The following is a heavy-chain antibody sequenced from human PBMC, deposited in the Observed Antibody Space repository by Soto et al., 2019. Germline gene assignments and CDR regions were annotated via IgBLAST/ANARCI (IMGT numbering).Heavy chain of an antibody. D-gene: IGHD2-15*01. CDR2: IYHSGST. Sequence: QVQLQESGPGLVKPSGTLSLTCAVSGGSISSSNWWSWVRQPPGKGLEWIGEIYHSGSTNYNPSLKSRVTISVDKSKNQFSLKLSSVTAADTAVYYCASSRIVVVVAATRSYNWFAPWGQGTLVTVSS. CDR1: GGSISSSNW. CDR3: ASSRIVVVVAATRSYNWFAP. V-gene: IGHV4-4*02. J-gene: IGHJ5*02.